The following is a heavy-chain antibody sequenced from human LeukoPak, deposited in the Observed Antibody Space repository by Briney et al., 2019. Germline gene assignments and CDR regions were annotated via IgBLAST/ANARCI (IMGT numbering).Heavy chain of an antibody. CDR3: ARTFQAPSYGDSDSRTKYPYSMDV. CDR1: GASIDAAGYS. D-gene: IGHD4-17*01. Sequence: SQTLSLTCAVSGASIDAAGYSWNWIRQAPGKDLGWIGNIYHGGRTSYKSSLKSRVTISVDTSKNHFSLKLTSVTAADTAVYYCARTFQAPSYGDSDSRTKYPYSMDVWGQGTMVAVSS. J-gene: IGHJ6*02. V-gene: IGHV4-30-2*01. CDR2: IYHGGRT.